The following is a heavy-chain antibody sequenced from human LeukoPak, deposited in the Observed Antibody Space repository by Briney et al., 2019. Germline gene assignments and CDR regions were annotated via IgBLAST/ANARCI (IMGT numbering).Heavy chain of an antibody. D-gene: IGHD2-15*01. CDR3: ARDKVVGATYFDY. V-gene: IGHV3-7*01. CDR2: IKQDGSEK. Sequence: GGSLRLSCVASGFTFSSRDWMTWVRQAPGKGLEWVANIKQDGSEKNYVDSVKGRFTISRDNAKNSLYLQMNSLRAEDTAVYYCARDKVVGATYFDYWGQGTLVTVSS. CDR1: GFTFSSRDW. J-gene: IGHJ4*02.